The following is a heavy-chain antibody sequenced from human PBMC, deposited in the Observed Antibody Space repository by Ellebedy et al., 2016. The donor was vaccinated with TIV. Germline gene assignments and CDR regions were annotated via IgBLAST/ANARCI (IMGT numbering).Heavy chain of an antibody. Sequence: AASVQVSCKASGYTFTDYGITWLRQAPGQGLEWMGWIGTDMGNTNYAQKFRGRVTMTTDTSTTTGYMALRSLRSDDTALYYCARDRDIRSSSDFQHWGQGTLVTVSS. V-gene: IGHV1-18*04. J-gene: IGHJ1*01. CDR2: IGTDMGNT. D-gene: IGHD6-6*01. CDR3: ARDRDIRSSSDFQH. CDR1: GYTFTDYG.